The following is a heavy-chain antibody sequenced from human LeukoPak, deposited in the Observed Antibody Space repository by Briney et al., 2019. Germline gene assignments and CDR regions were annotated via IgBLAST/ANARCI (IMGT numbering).Heavy chain of an antibody. CDR2: ISSSSSYI. J-gene: IGHJ3*02. CDR1: GFTFSSYS. V-gene: IGHV3-21*01. D-gene: IGHD3-10*01. CDR3: ARDRGIKRAGAFDI. Sequence: GGSLRLSCAASGFTFSSYSMNWVRRAPGKGLEWGSSISSSSSYIYYADSVKGRFTISRDNAKNSLYLQMNSLRAEDTAVYYCARDRGIKRAGAFDIWGQGTMVTVSS.